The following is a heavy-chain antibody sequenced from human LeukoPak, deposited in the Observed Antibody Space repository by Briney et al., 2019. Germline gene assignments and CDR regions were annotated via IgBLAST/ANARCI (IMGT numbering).Heavy chain of an antibody. J-gene: IGHJ2*01. D-gene: IGHD2-21*01. CDR3: ARRNDWYFDL. CDR1: GYSFTSYW. V-gene: IGHV5-51*01. CDR2: IYPGDSDT. Sequence: EXXKISCKGSGYSFTSYWIGWVRQMPGKGLEWMGIIYPGDSDTRYSPSFQGQVTVSADKSISTAYLQWSSLKASDTAMYYCARRNDWYFDLWGRGTLVTVSS.